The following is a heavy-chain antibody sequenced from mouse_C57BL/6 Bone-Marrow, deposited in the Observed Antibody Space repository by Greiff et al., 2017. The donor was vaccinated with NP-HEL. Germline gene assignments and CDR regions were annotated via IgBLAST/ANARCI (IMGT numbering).Heavy chain of an antibody. V-gene: IGHV1-76*01. J-gene: IGHJ3*01. CDR2: IYPGSGNT. D-gene: IGHD2-5*01. CDR3: ASTSNYVFAY. CDR1: GYTFTDYY. Sequence: VKLMESGAELVRPGASVKLSCKASGYTFTDYYINWVKQRPGQGLEWIARIYPGSGNTYYNEKFKGKATLTAEKSSSTAYMQLSSLTSEDSAVYFCASTSNYVFAYWGQGTLVTVSA.